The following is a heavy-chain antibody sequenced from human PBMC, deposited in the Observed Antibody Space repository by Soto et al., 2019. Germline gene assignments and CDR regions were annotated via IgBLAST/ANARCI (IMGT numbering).Heavy chain of an antibody. CDR3: ARSGTGFSRFEL. J-gene: IGHJ5*02. Sequence: QVQLVQSGAEVKTPGASVKVSCKTSGYTFTRYAIHWVRQAPGQRLEWIGKIDAGNGNTKYSQKFQDRVTITRATTANSTYMERRRLTDEDDSRCLCARSGTGFSRFELWCDGTLFTVCS. CDR2: IDAGNGNT. V-gene: IGHV1-3*01. CDR1: GYTFTRYA. D-gene: IGHD2-8*02.